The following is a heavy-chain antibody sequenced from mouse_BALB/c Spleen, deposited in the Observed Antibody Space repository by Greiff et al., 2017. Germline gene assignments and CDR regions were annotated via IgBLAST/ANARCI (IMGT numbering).Heavy chain of an antibody. D-gene: IGHD2-4*01. V-gene: IGHV1S56*01. CDR3: ARDDDYDAWFAY. CDR1: GYTFTSYY. Sequence: QVQLQQSGPELVKPGASVRISCKASGYTFTSYYIHWVKQRPGQGLEWIGWIYPGNVNTKYNEKFKGKATLTADKSSSTAYMQLSSLTSEDSAVYFCARDDDYDAWFAYWGQGTLVTVSA. CDR2: IYPGNVNT. J-gene: IGHJ3*01.